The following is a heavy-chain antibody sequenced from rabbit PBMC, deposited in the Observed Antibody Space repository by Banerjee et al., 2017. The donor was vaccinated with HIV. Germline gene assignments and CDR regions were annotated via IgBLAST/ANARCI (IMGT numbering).Heavy chain of an antibody. Sequence: QSLEESGGDLVKPEGSLTLTCKASGFDFSSNAMCWVRQAPGKRPEWIACIYNGSSGSTYYASWAKGRFTISKTSSTTVTLQMTSLTAADTATYFCARGYIYGTTRLDLWGPGTLVTVS. J-gene: IGHJ3*01. V-gene: IGHV1S40*01. CDR2: IYNGSSGST. D-gene: IGHD6-1*01. CDR1: GFDFSSNA. CDR3: ARGYIYGTTRLDL.